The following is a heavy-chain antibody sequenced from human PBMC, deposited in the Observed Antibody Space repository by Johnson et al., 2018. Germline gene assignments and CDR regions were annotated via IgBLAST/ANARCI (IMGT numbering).Heavy chain of an antibody. V-gene: IGHV3-73*02. Sequence: VQLQESGGGLVQPGGSXKLSCAASGFSFSGSAMHWVRQASGKGLEWVGRISGKAKSYATAYAASVKGRFTISRDDSKSTAYLQMSSLKTEDTAVYYCRRTSTGDPDHWGLGTLVTVSS. CDR2: ISGKAKSYAT. J-gene: IGHJ4*02. CDR1: GFSFSGSA. D-gene: IGHD3-10*01. CDR3: RRTSTGDPDH.